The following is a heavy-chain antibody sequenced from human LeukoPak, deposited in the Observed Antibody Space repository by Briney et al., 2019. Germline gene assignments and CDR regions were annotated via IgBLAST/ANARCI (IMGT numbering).Heavy chain of an antibody. D-gene: IGHD6-25*01. J-gene: IGHJ5*01. CDR2: IYPGDSDT. V-gene: IGHV5-51*01. CDR1: GYTFTNYW. CDR3: ARHNAAGGSSANWFDS. Sequence: GESLKISCKGSGYTFTNYWIAWVRQMPGEGLEWMGVIYPGDSDTRYSPSFQGQVTISADKSISTAYLQLNSLRASDTAMYYCARHNAAGGSSANWFDSWGQGTLVTVSS.